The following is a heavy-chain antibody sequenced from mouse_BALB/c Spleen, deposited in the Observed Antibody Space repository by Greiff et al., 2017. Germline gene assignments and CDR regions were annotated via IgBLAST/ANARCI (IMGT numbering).Heavy chain of an antibody. CDR1: GFTFSSFG. CDR2: ISSGSSTI. J-gene: IGHJ4*01. Sequence: EVQVVESGGGLVQPGGSRKLSCAASGFTFSSFGMHWVRQAPEKGLEWVAYISSGSSTIYYADTVKGRFTISRDNPKNTLFLQMTSLRSEDTAMYYCARRTSYYAMDDWGQGTSVTVSS. CDR3: ARRTSYYAMDD. V-gene: IGHV5-17*02.